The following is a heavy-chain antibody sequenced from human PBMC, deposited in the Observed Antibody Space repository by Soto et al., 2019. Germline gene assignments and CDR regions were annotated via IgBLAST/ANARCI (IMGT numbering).Heavy chain of an antibody. CDR2: INAGNGNT. V-gene: IGHV1-3*05. J-gene: IGHJ4*02. CDR3: ARSIVVVTALDY. CDR1: GYTFTSYA. Sequence: QVQLVQSGAEEKKPGASGKVSCEASGYTFTSYAMHWVRQAPGQRLEWMGWINAGNGNTKYSQKFQGRVTITRDTSASTAYMELSSLRSEDTAVYYCARSIVVVTALDYWGQGTLVTVSS. D-gene: IGHD2-21*02.